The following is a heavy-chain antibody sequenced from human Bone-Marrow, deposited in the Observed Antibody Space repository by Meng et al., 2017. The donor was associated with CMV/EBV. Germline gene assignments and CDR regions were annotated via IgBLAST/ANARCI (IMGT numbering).Heavy chain of an antibody. Sequence: SETLCLTCAVYGGSFSGYYWSWIRQPPGKGLEWIGEINHSGSTNYNPSLKSRVTISVDTSKYQFSLKLSSVTAADTAVYYCAREKGNYGGAYNWFDPWGQGTLVTVSS. J-gene: IGHJ5*02. CDR1: GGSFSGYY. V-gene: IGHV4-34*01. CDR2: INHSGST. D-gene: IGHD4-23*01. CDR3: AREKGNYGGAYNWFDP.